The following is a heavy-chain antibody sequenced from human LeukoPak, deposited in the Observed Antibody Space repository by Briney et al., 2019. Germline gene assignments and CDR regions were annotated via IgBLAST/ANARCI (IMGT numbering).Heavy chain of an antibody. CDR2: INPNSGGT. D-gene: IGHD6-19*01. Sequence: ASVKVSCKASGYTFIDDYIYWVRQAPGQGLEWMGWINPNSGGTKYAQKFQGRVTMTRDTSISTAYMDLSKLRSDDTAVYYCAKVISGWYRGGLDYWGQGTLVTVSS. J-gene: IGHJ4*02. CDR1: GYTFIDDY. CDR3: AKVISGWYRGGLDY. V-gene: IGHV1-2*02.